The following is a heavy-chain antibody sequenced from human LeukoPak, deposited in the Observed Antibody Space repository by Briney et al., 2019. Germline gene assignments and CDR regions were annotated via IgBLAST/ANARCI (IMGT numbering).Heavy chain of an antibody. CDR3: ARVKAFYDFWSPSAFDI. V-gene: IGHV3-23*01. CDR2: ISGSGGST. Sequence: GGSLRLSCAASGFTFSSYAMSWVRQAPGKGLEWVSAISGSGGSTYYADSVKGRFTISRDNSKNTPYLQMNSLRAEDTAVYYCARVKAFYDFWSPSAFDIWGQGTMVTVSS. CDR1: GFTFSSYA. D-gene: IGHD3-3*01. J-gene: IGHJ3*02.